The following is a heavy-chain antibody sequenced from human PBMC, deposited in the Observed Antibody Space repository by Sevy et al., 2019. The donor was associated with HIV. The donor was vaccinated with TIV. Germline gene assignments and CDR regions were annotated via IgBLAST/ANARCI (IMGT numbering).Heavy chain of an antibody. CDR3: ARTSNGNYGDSFDY. J-gene: IGHJ4*02. CDR1: GFTFSDHY. CDR2: IRKKGNSYST. D-gene: IGHD2-21*01. V-gene: IGHV3-72*01. Sequence: GGSLRLSCAASGFTFSDHYMDWVHQAPGKGLEWVGRIRKKGNSYSTEYAASVKGRFTISRDDSGNSLSLQMNSLKTEDTAVYYCARTSNGNYGDSFDYWGQGTLVTVSS.